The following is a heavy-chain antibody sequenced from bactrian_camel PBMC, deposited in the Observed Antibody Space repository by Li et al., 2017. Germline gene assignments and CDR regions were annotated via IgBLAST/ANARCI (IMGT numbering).Heavy chain of an antibody. CDR2: LHEKGQT. CDR3: AASLSIFYSRSWSSKSSYAK. D-gene: IGHD1*01. V-gene: IGHV3S55*01. Sequence: VQLVESGGGSVQAGGSLRLSCAASGYTFCGSSMVWFRQAPGRAREAVATLHEKGQTVYAEFVKGRFTISRDVAKDTVNLRMNSLKPKDTAVYYCAASLSIFYSRSWSSKSSYAKWGQGTKVTVS. J-gene: IGHJ4*01. CDR1: GYTFCGSS.